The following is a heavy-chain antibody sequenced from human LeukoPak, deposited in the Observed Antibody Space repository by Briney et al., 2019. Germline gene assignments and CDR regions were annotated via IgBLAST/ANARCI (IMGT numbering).Heavy chain of an antibody. J-gene: IGHJ4*02. CDR3: ARDRTRGKYCGSTSCYFDY. CDR2: ISYDGSNK. V-gene: IGHV3-30-3*01. D-gene: IGHD2-2*01. Sequence: GRSLRLSCAASGFTFSSYAMHWVRQAPGKGLEWVAVISYDGSNKYYADSVEGRFTISRDNSKNTLYLQMNSLRAEDTAVYYCARDRTRGKYCGSTSCYFDYWGQGTLVTVSS. CDR1: GFTFSSYA.